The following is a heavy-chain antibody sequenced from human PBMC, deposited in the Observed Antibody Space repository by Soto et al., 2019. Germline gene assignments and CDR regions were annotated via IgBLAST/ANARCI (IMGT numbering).Heavy chain of an antibody. CDR2: ISAYNGNT. D-gene: IGHD1-7*01. V-gene: IGHV1-18*04. J-gene: IGHJ6*02. Sequence: ASVKVSCKASGYTFTSYGISWVRQAPGQGLEWMGWISAYNGNTNYAQKLQGRVTMTTDTSTSTAYMELRSLRSDDTAVYYCARDGGPELYYYYCMDGWGQGTTVTVSS. CDR1: GYTFTSYG. CDR3: ARDGGPELYYYYCMDG.